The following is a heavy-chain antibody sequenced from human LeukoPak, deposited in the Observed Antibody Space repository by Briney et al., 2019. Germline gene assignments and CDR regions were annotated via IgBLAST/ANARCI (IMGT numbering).Heavy chain of an antibody. D-gene: IGHD3-10*01. CDR2: IRYDGSNK. V-gene: IGHV3-30*02. CDR1: GFTFSSYG. Sequence: QPGGSLRLSCAASGFTFSSYGMHWVRQAPGKGLEWVAFIRYDGSNKYYADSVEGRFTISRDNSKNTLYLQMNSLRAEDTAVYYCARATYGSGDYYYGMDVWGQGTTVTVSS. CDR3: ARATYGSGDYYYGMDV. J-gene: IGHJ6*02.